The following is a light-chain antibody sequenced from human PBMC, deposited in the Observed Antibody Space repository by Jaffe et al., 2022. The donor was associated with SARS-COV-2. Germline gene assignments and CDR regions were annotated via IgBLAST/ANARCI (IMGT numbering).Light chain of an antibody. CDR1: QSVSSY. V-gene: IGKV3-20*01. Sequence: DIVLTQSPATLSLSPGEGATLSCRASQSVSSYLAWYQQKPGQAPRLLIYDTSSRATGIPDRFSGSGSGTDFTLTISRLEPEDFAVYYCQQYGSSPWPFGQGTKVEIK. J-gene: IGKJ1*01. CDR3: QQYGSSPWP. CDR2: DTS.